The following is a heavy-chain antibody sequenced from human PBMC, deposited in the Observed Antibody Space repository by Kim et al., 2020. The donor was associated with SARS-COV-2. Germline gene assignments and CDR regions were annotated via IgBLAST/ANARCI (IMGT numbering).Heavy chain of an antibody. Sequence: DSDTRYSPSFQGQVTISADKSSRTAYLQWNSLKASDTAMYYCARRTDYFDYWGQGTQVTVSS. J-gene: IGHJ4*02. CDR2: DSDT. V-gene: IGHV5-51*01. CDR3: ARRTDYFDY.